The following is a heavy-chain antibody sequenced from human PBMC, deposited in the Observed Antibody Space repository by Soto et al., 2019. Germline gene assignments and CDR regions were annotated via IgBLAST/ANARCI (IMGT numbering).Heavy chain of an antibody. CDR3: VAGHYGSGSYADY. D-gene: IGHD3-10*01. Sequence: PGGSLRLSCAASGFTFSSCAMHWVRQAPGKGLEWVAVISYDGNNKYYADSVKGRFTISRDNSENTLYLQMNSLRAEDTAVYYCVAGHYGSGSYADYWGQGTLVTVSS. CDR1: GFTFSSCA. CDR2: ISYDGNNK. J-gene: IGHJ4*02. V-gene: IGHV3-30*04.